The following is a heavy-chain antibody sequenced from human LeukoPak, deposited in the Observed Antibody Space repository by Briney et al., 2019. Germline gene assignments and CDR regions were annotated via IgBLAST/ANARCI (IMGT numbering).Heavy chain of an antibody. J-gene: IGHJ6*03. V-gene: IGHV3-23*01. CDR1: GFTFSSYA. CDR3: AKSGGTTQQLTWSVTPEYYYYYMDV. D-gene: IGHD6-13*01. CDR2: ISGSGGST. Sequence: PGGSLRLSCAASGFTFSSYAMSWVRQAPGKGLEWVSAISGSGGSTYYADSVKGRFTISRDNSKNTLYLQMNSLRAEDTAVYYCAKSGGTTQQLTWSVTPEYYYYYMDVWGKGTTVTVSS.